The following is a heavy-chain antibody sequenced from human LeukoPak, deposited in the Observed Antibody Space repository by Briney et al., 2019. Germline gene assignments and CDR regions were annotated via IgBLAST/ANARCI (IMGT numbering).Heavy chain of an antibody. D-gene: IGHD3-3*01. CDR2: ISHSGST. CDR1: GGPFSGYY. J-gene: IGHJ4*02. Sequence: SETLSLTCAVYGGPFSGYYWTWICQPPGKGLEWIGEISHSGSTNYNPSLKSRVTISVGTSKNQFSLKLSSVTAADTAVYYCARGRASYDFWSGYLFDYWGQGTLVTVSS. V-gene: IGHV4-34*01. CDR3: ARGRASYDFWSGYLFDY.